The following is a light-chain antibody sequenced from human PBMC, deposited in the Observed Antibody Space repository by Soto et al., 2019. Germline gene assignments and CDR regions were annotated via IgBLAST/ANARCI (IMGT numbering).Light chain of an antibody. V-gene: IGKV1-39*01. Sequence: DIQMTQSPPSLSPSVGDKVTITCRTSQDIRTFLNWYRQKPGKAPELLMYYASTLQSGVSSRPNGSGSGTDFTLTLTSLQPEDSATYYCQQSYTAPYTFGQGTKL. CDR1: QDIRTF. CDR3: QQSYTAPYT. J-gene: IGKJ2*01. CDR2: YAS.